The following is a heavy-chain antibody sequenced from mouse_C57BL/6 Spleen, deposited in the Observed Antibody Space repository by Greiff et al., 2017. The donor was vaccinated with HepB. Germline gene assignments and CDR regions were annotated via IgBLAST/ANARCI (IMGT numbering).Heavy chain of an antibody. D-gene: IGHD2-5*01. CDR1: GYTFTSYW. J-gene: IGHJ1*03. V-gene: IGHV1-52*01. CDR3: ARPYYSNPWYFEG. CDR2: IDPSDSET. Sequence: QVQLQQPGAELVRPGSSVKLSCKASGYTFTSYWMHWVKQRPIQGLEWIGNIDPSDSETHYNQKFKDKATLTVDKSSSTAYMQLSSLTSEDSAVYYCARPYYSNPWYFEGWGTGTTVTVSS.